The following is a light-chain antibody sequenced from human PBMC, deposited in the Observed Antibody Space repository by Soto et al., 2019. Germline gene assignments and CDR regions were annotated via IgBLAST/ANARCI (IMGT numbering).Light chain of an antibody. CDR1: QSVTNY. J-gene: IGKJ3*01. Sequence: EVVLTQSPGTLSLSPGERATLSCRASQSVTNYLAWYQQKPGQAPRLLIYGASSRATGIPDRFSGSGSGTDFALTISRLEPEDFAVHHCQQYSSLPRTFGPGTKVDIK. CDR2: GAS. CDR3: QQYSSLPRT. V-gene: IGKV3-20*01.